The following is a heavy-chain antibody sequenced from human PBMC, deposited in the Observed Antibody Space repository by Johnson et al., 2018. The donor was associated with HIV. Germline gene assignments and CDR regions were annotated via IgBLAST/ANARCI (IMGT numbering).Heavy chain of an antibody. D-gene: IGHD6-6*01. V-gene: IGHV3-9*01. CDR1: GFTFDDYA. CDR2: ISWNSGTI. J-gene: IGHJ3*02. Sequence: VQLVESGGGLVQPGRSLRVSCAASGFTFDDYAMHWVRQTPGKGLEWVSGISWNSGTIYYADSVKGRFTISRDNAKNSLALQMNSLRAEDTAVYYCARDGSSSSWNAFDIWGQGTMVTVSS. CDR3: ARDGSSSSWNAFDI.